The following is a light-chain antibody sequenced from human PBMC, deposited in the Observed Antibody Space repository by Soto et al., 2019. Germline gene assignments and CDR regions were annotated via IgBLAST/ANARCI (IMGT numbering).Light chain of an antibody. CDR3: FSKISGFVYG. CDR1: NTDLGVYGY. CDR2: DVN. Sequence: QSVLAQPASVSGSFGQSITISCSGPNTDLGVYGYVSWYQHHPGKAPKLLIYDVNNRPSGISDRFSGSKSGDTASLTISGLQAEDEADYFCFSKISGFVYGFGTGTKVTVL. J-gene: IGLJ1*01. V-gene: IGLV2-14*01.